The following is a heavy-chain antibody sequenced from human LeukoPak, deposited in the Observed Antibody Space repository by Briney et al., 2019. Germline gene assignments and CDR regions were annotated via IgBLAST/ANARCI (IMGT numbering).Heavy chain of an antibody. CDR3: ARDRVPTQPAIAAAGIYYFDY. D-gene: IGHD6-13*01. CDR1: GGSFSGYY. CDR2: INHSGST. J-gene: IGHJ4*02. Sequence: SETLSLTCAVYGGSFSGYYWSWIRQPPGKGLEWIGGINHSGSTNYNPSLKSRVTISIDTSKNQFSLKLSSVTAADTAVYYCARDRVPTQPAIAAAGIYYFDYWGQGTLVTVSS. V-gene: IGHV4-34*01.